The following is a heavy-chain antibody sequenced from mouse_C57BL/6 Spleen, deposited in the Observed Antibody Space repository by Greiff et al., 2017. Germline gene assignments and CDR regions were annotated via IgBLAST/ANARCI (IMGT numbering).Heavy chain of an antibody. CDR2: IRLKSDNYAT. J-gene: IGHJ2*01. CDR3: TATGTSYYFDY. D-gene: IGHD4-1*01. Sequence: EVQLQESGGGLVQPGGSMKLSCVASGFTFSTYWMTWVRQPPEKGLEWVAQIRLKSDNYATHYAESVKGRFTISRDDSKSSVYLQMNNLRAEDTGIYHCTATGTSYYFDYWGQGTTLTVSS. CDR1: GFTFSTYW. V-gene: IGHV6-3*01.